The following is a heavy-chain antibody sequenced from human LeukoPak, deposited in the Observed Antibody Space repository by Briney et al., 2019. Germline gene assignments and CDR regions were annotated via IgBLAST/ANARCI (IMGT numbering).Heavy chain of an antibody. D-gene: IGHD1-26*01. CDR3: ARDYRAGVYFDL. Sequence: GSLRLSCAASGFTFSSYSMNWVRQAPGKGLEWVSSISSSSSYIYYADSVKGRFTISRDNAKNSLYLQMNSLRAEDTAVYYCARDYRAGVYFDLWGRGTLVTVSS. J-gene: IGHJ2*01. CDR1: GFTFSSYS. V-gene: IGHV3-21*04. CDR2: ISSSSSYI.